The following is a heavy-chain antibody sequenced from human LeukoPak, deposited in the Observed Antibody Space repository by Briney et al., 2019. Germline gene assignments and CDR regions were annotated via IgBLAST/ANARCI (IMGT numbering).Heavy chain of an antibody. CDR2: IKQDGSEK. CDR1: GFTFSSYW. V-gene: IGHV3-7*01. CDR3: ARDWREMATINDALDI. D-gene: IGHD5-24*01. Sequence: PGGSLRLSCAASGFTFSSYWMSWVRQAPGKGLEWVANIKQDGSEKYYVDSVKGRFTISRDNAKNSLYLQMNSLRAEDTAVYYCARDWREMATINDALDIWGQGTMVTVSS. J-gene: IGHJ3*02.